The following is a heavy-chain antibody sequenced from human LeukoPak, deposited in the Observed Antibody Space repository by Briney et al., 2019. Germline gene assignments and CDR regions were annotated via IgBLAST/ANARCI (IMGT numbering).Heavy chain of an antibody. Sequence: GGSLRLSCAASGFTVSSNYMSWVRQAPGKGLEWVSGITTSGSTYYADSVKGRFTISRENSNNTLYLHMDSLRAEDTAVYYCAKAPVWNYYYGLDVWGQGTTVTVSS. CDR3: AKAPVWNYYYGLDV. CDR1: GFTVSSNY. J-gene: IGHJ6*02. V-gene: IGHV3-53*01. CDR2: ITTSGST. D-gene: IGHD2-21*01.